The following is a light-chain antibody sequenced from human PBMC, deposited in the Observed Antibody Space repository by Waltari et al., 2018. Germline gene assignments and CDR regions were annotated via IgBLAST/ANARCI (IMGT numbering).Light chain of an antibody. CDR3: QHYVRLPVT. J-gene: IGKJ1*01. Sequence: EIVLTQSPGTLSLSPGERATLSCRASQSVGRSLAWYQQKPGQAPRLLIYDASIRATGIPDRFSGGGSGTDFSLTISRLEPEDFAAYHCQHYVRLPVTFGQGTKVEIK. V-gene: IGKV3-20*01. CDR1: QSVGRS. CDR2: DAS.